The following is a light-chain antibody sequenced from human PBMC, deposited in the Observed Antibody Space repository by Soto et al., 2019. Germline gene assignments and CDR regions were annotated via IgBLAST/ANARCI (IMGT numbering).Light chain of an antibody. J-gene: IGKJ1*01. CDR1: QSISSW. CDR2: DAS. V-gene: IGKV1-5*01. CDR3: QHYNSYSEA. Sequence: RVTITCRASQSISSWLAWYQQKPGKAPKFLIYDASSLESGVPSRFSGSGSGTEFTLTISSLQPDDFATYYCQHYNSYSEAFGQGTKVDIK.